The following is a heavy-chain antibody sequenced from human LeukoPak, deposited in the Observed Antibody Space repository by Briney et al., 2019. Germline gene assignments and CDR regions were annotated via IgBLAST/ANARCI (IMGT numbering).Heavy chain of an antibody. D-gene: IGHD3-10*01. CDR1: GYTFTSYG. Sequence: ASVKVSCKASGYTFTSYGITWVRQSPGQGLEWMGWISVDNGNTNYAQKFQGRLTMTADTSTSTAYMDLRSLRSDDTAVYYCARGRFPGSGSRYNSFDYWGQGTLATVSS. V-gene: IGHV1-18*01. CDR2: ISVDNGNT. CDR3: ARGRFPGSGSRYNSFDY. J-gene: IGHJ4*02.